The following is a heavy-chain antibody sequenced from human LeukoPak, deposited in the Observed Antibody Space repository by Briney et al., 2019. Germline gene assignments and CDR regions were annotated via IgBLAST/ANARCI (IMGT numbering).Heavy chain of an antibody. V-gene: IGHV1-18*01. D-gene: IGHD3-10*01. CDR3: AKDKGYYYGSGSLPFDY. CDR1: GYSFDSYG. Sequence: ASVKVSCKASGYSFDSYGISWVRQAPGQGLEWMGWISGNNGNTNYAQKIQGRVTMTTDTSTSTAHMELRSLRSDDTAVYYCAKDKGYYYGSGSLPFDYWGQGTLVTVSS. CDR2: ISGNNGNT. J-gene: IGHJ4*02.